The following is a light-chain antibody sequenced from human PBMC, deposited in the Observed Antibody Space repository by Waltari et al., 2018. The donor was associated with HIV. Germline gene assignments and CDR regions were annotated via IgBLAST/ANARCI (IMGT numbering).Light chain of an antibody. CDR2: SNN. Sequence: QSVLAQPPSVSGTHGQRVTISCSGTTSNIGTNVVNWYQQVPGTAPKLLIASNNQRPSGVPDRFSGFKSGTSASLAINGLQSEDEADYYCATWDDTPTGHVLFGGGTKVTVL. CDR3: ATWDDTPTGHVL. J-gene: IGLJ2*01. V-gene: IGLV1-44*01. CDR1: TSNIGTNV.